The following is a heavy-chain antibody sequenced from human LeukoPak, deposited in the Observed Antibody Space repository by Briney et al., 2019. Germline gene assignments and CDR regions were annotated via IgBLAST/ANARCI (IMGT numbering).Heavy chain of an antibody. CDR2: IYYSGST. Sequence: SETLSLTCTVSGGSISSSSYYWGWIRQPPGKGLEWIGSIYYSGSTYYNPSLKSRVTISVDTSKNQFSLKLSSVTAADTAVYYCARLFYDGNDYMDVWGKGTTVTVSS. J-gene: IGHJ6*03. V-gene: IGHV4-39*01. CDR3: ARLFYDGNDYMDV. D-gene: IGHD4-23*01. CDR1: GGSISSSSYY.